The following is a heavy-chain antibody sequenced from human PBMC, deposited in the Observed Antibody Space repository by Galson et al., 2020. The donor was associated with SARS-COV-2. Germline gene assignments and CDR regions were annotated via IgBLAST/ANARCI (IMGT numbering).Heavy chain of an antibody. V-gene: IGHV3-30-3*01. CDR2: ISYDGSNK. J-gene: IGHJ4*02. CDR1: GFTFSSYA. Sequence: TGGSLRLSCAASGFTFSSYAMHWVRQAPGKGLEWVAVISYDGSNKYYADSVKGRFTISRDNSKNTLYLQMNSLRAEDTAVYYCARGWAELDYWGQGTLVTVSS. CDR3: ARGWAELDY.